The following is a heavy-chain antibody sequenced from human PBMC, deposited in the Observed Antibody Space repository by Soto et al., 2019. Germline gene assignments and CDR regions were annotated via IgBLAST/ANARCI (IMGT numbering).Heavy chain of an antibody. V-gene: IGHV3-23*01. CDR1: GFTFSSYA. Sequence: PGGSLRLSCAASGFTFSSYAMSWVRQAPGKGLEWVSAISGSGGSTYYADSVKGRFTISRDNSKNTLYLQMNSLRAEDTAVYYSAKAPVGRYFLFFDYWGQGTLVTVSS. J-gene: IGHJ4*02. D-gene: IGHD3-9*01. CDR3: AKAPVGRYFLFFDY. CDR2: ISGSGGST.